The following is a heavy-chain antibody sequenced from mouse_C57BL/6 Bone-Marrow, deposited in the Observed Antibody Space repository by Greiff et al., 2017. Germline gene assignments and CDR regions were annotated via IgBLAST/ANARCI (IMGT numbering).Heavy chain of an antibody. CDR3: ARGGLRRYAMDY. D-gene: IGHD2-4*01. J-gene: IGHJ4*01. Sequence: QVKLQQSGAELARPGASVKLSCKASGYTFTSYGISWVKQRTGQGLEWIGEIYPRSGNTYYNEKFKGKATLTADKSSSTSYMELRSLTSEDSAVYFCARGGLRRYAMDYWGQGTSVTVSS. CDR1: GYTFTSYG. CDR2: IYPRSGNT. V-gene: IGHV1-81*01.